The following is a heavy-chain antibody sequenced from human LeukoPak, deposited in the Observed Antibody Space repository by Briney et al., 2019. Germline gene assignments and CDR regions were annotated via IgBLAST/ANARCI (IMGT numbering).Heavy chain of an antibody. D-gene: IGHD2-15*01. V-gene: IGHV4-31*03. CDR1: GGSISSGGYY. J-gene: IGHJ5*02. CDR3: ARTPVGVAATRRLCWFDP. Sequence: PSQTLSLTCTVSGGSISSGGYYWSWIRQHPGKGLEWIGYIYYSGSTYYNPSLKSRVTISVDTSKNQFSLKLSSVTAADTAVYYWARTPVGVAATRRLCWFDPWGQGTLVTVSS. CDR2: IYYSGST.